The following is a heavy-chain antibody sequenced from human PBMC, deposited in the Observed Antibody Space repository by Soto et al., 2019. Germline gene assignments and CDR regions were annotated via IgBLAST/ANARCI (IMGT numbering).Heavy chain of an antibody. Sequence: GESLKISCKGSGYSFTSYWIGWVRQMPGKGLEWMGIIYPGDSDTRYSPSFQGQVTISADKSISTAYLQWSSLKASDTAIYYCARCSGAPAPNPTYYYYYYGMDVWGQGTTVTVSS. J-gene: IGHJ6*02. V-gene: IGHV5-51*01. CDR3: ARCSGAPAPNPTYYYYYYGMDV. CDR2: IYPGDSDT. D-gene: IGHD3-10*02. CDR1: GYSFTSYW.